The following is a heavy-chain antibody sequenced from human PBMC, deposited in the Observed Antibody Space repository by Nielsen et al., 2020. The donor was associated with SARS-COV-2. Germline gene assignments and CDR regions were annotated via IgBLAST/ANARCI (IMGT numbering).Heavy chain of an antibody. CDR1: GFTFSSYW. CDR2: INSDGSST. CDR3: ARDQGGGYDFWSGYWRHSWFDP. Sequence: GESLKISCAASGFTFSSYWMHWVRQAPGKGLVWVSRINSDGSSTSYADSVKGRFTISRDNAKNTLYLQMNSLGAEDTAVYYCARDQGGGYDFWSGYWRHSWFDPWGQGTLVTVSS. D-gene: IGHD3-3*01. V-gene: IGHV3-74*01. J-gene: IGHJ5*02.